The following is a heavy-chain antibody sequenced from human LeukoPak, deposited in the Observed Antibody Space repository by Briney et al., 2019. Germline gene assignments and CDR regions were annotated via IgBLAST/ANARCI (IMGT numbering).Heavy chain of an antibody. V-gene: IGHV3-48*03. Sequence: GGSLRLSCAASGFTFSSYEMNWVRQAPGKGLEWVSYISSSGSTIYYAESVKGRFTISRDNAKNSLYLKMNSLRAEDTAVYYCAGGHTSGYYPIDYWGQGTLVTVSS. CDR3: AGGHTSGYYPIDY. D-gene: IGHD3-22*01. CDR1: GFTFSSYE. J-gene: IGHJ4*02. CDR2: ISSSGSTI.